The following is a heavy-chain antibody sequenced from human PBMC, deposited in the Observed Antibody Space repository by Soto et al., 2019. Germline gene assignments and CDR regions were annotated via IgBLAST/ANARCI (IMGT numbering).Heavy chain of an antibody. J-gene: IGHJ6*02. CDR1: GFTFSVYW. V-gene: IGHV3-74*01. D-gene: IGHD4-4*01. CDR3: ARPGYSNCGPGVDV. Sequence: EVQLVESGGGLVQPGGSLRLSCAASGFTFSVYWMHWVRRAPGKGLVWVSRIDSDGSTTSYADSVKGRFTISRDNAKRTLYRQMNSLRAEDKAVYYCARPGYSNCGPGVDVGGQGTTVTVSS. CDR2: IDSDGSTT.